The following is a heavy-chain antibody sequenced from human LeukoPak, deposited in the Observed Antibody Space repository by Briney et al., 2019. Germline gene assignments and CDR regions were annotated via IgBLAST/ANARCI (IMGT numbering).Heavy chain of an antibody. J-gene: IGHJ4*02. V-gene: IGHV1-8*01. Sequence: GASVKVSCKASGYTFTSYDINWVRQATGQGLEWMGWMNPNSGNTGYAQKFQGRVTMTRNTSISTAYMELSSLRSEDTAVYYCARGLLGGITMVRGVREYYFDYWGQGTLVTVSS. D-gene: IGHD3-10*01. CDR1: GYTFTSYD. CDR2: MNPNSGNT. CDR3: ARGLLGGITMVRGVREYYFDY.